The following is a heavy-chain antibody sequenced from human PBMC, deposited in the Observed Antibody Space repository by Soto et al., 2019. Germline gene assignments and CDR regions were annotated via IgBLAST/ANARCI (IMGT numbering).Heavy chain of an antibody. CDR1: GFTFSDYA. CDR3: SRGRGRSYAFGSGSYSDY. Sequence: QVQLVESGGGVVEPGRSLRLSCAASGFTFSDYAMHWARQAPGKGLEWVAIISYDESKKYYADSLKGRLTISRDNSKNTLYLQMDSLRAEDTAVDYCSRGRGRSYAFGSGSYSDYWGQGTLVTVSS. D-gene: IGHD3-10*01. CDR2: ISYDESKK. V-gene: IGHV3-30-3*01. J-gene: IGHJ4*02.